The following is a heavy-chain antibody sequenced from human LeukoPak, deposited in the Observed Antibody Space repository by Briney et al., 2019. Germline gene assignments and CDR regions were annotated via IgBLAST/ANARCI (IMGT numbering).Heavy chain of an antibody. CDR3: ARDRIVVVPAVRYYYGMDV. J-gene: IGHJ6*02. CDR2: ISGSGGST. D-gene: IGHD2-2*01. CDR1: GFTFSSYA. Sequence: PGGSLRLSCAASGFTFSSYAMSWVRQAPGKGLEWVSAISGSGGSTYYADSVKGRFTISRDNSKNTLYLQMNSLRAEDTAVYYCARDRIVVVPAVRYYYGMDVWGQGTTVTVSS. V-gene: IGHV3-23*01.